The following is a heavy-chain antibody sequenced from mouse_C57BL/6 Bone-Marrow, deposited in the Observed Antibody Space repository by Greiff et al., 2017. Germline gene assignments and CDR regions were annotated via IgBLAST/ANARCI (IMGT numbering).Heavy chain of an antibody. V-gene: IGHV1-63*01. CDR3: ARESYYYGSYYAMDY. CDR1: GYTFTNYW. CDR2: IYPGGGYT. Sequence: QVQLQQPGAELVRPGTSVKMSCKASGYTFTNYWIGWAKQRPGHGLEWIGDIYPGGGYTNYNEKFKGKATLTADKSSSATYMQVNSLTSEDSAIYNCARESYYYGSYYAMDYWSQGTSVTVSS. D-gene: IGHD1-1*01. J-gene: IGHJ4*01.